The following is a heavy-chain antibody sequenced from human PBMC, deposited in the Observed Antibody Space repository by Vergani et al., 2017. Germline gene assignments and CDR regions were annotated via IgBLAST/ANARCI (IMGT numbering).Heavy chain of an antibody. D-gene: IGHD5-24*01. Sequence: QVQLVQSGAEVKKPGSSVKVSCKASGGTFSSYAISGVRQAPGQGLEWMGRIIPILGIANYAQQFKGRVTITADKSTSTAYMELSSLRSEDTAVYYCARGGDGYNRWGQGTLVTVSS. V-gene: IGHV1-69*04. CDR1: GGTFSSYA. CDR3: ARGGDGYNR. J-gene: IGHJ5*02. CDR2: IIPILGIA.